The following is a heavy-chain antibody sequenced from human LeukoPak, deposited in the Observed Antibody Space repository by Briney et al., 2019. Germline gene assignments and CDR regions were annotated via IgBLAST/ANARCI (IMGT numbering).Heavy chain of an antibody. V-gene: IGHV4-30-2*01. J-gene: IGHJ5*02. CDR1: GGSISSGGYY. CDR3: ARDIGEFSPYSSSWNWFDP. Sequence: SETLSLTCTVSGGSISSGGYYWSWIRQPPGKGLEWIGYIYHSGSTYYNPSLKSRVTISVDRSKNQFSLKLSSVTAADTAVYYCARDIGEFSPYSSSWNWFDPWGQGTLVTVSS. CDR2: IYHSGST. D-gene: IGHD6-13*01.